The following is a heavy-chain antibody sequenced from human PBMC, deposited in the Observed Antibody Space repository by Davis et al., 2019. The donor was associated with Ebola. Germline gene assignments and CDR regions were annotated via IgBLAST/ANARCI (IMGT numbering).Heavy chain of an antibody. CDR3: AASLNFDWLLSGMDV. CDR1: GYTFTSYD. CDR2: INPSSGST. Sequence: ASVKVSCKASGYTFTSYDINWVRQATGQGLEWMGIINPSSGSTDYAQKFQGRVTITRDTSASTAYMELSSLRSEDTAVYYCAASLNFDWLLSGMDVWGQGTTVTVSS. V-gene: IGHV1-46*01. J-gene: IGHJ6*02. D-gene: IGHD3-9*01.